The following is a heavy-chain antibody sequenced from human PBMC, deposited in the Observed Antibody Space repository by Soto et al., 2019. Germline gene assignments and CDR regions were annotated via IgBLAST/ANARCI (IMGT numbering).Heavy chain of an antibody. CDR1: GYTFTSYD. Sequence: QVQLVQSGAEVKKPGASVKVSCKASGYTFTSYDINWVRQATGQGLEWMGWMNPNSGNTGYAQKFQGRVTMTRNTSISTAYMELSSLRSEDTAVYYCARAPTITIFGVVIDYYYYYMDVCGKGTTVTVSS. CDR2: MNPNSGNT. J-gene: IGHJ6*03. V-gene: IGHV1-8*01. CDR3: ARAPTITIFGVVIDYYYYYMDV. D-gene: IGHD3-3*01.